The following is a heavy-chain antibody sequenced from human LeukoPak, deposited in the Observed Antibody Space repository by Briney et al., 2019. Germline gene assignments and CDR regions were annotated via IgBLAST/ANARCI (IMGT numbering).Heavy chain of an antibody. J-gene: IGHJ4*02. Sequence: SETLSLTCTVSGGSISRYYWNWIRQSAGKRLEWIGRIDPSGSTNYNPSLKSRVTMSVDTSTNQFSLKLISVTAADTPVYYCAVYGSEGRDDFWGQGTLVTVSS. D-gene: IGHD3-10*01. CDR3: AVYGSEGRDDF. V-gene: IGHV4-4*07. CDR1: GGSISRYY. CDR2: IDPSGST.